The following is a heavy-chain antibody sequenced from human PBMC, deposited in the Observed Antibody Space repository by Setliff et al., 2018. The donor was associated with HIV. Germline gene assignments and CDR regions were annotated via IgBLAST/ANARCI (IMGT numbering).Heavy chain of an antibody. CDR3: ARALKGSSSGVFDS. D-gene: IGHD3-10*01. J-gene: IGHJ4*02. CDR1: GYPFTGYF. CDR2: IDPNSGGT. Sequence: ASVKVSCKASGYPFTGYFIHWMRQAPGQGLEWIERIDPNSGGTNSALKFEGRVAVSRDTSISTAYMELSKLRSDDTAIYFCARALKGSSSGVFDSWGQGTLVTVPQ. V-gene: IGHV1-2*06.